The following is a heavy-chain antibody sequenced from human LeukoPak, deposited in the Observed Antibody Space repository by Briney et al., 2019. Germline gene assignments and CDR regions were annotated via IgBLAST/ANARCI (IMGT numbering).Heavy chain of an antibody. CDR1: GYTFTSYY. CDR3: ARGRDGYRDY. J-gene: IGHJ4*02. Sequence: ASVKVCCEASGYTFTSYYMHWVRQARGQGLEWMGIINPSGGSTSYAQKFQGRVTMTRDTSTSTVYMELSSRRSEDTAVYYCARGRDGYRDYWGQGTLVTVSS. V-gene: IGHV1-46*01. CDR2: INPSGGST. D-gene: IGHD5-24*01.